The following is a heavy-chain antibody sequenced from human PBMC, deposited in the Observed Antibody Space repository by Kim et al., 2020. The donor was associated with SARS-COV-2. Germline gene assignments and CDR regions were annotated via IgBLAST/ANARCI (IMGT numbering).Heavy chain of an antibody. CDR2: MNPNSGNT. CDR1: GYTFTSYD. D-gene: IGHD3-9*01. CDR3: ARGRAYLAHYDILTGPFRTYYLDF. Sequence: ASVKVSCKASGYTFTSYDINWVRQATGQGLEWMGWMNPNSGNTGYAQKFQGRVTMTRNTYISTAYLELSSLRTEDTAVYYCARGRAYLAHYDILTGPFRTYYLDFWGQGTLVPVPS. V-gene: IGHV1-8*01. J-gene: IGHJ4*02.